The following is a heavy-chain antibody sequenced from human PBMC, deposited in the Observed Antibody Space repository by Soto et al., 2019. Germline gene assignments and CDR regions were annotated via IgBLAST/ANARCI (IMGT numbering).Heavy chain of an antibody. J-gene: IGHJ4*02. V-gene: IGHV4-4*07. Sequence: ETLSRSCPVSRGSIYTYSWTWIRQPAGKGLQWIGHIYSSGSANYSPSLKSRVSMSVDSSKNQISLKLSSVNAADTAVYYCATIVGANDYWGQGTLVTVSS. CDR3: ATIVGANDY. D-gene: IGHD1-26*01. CDR2: IYSSGSA. CDR1: RGSIYTYS.